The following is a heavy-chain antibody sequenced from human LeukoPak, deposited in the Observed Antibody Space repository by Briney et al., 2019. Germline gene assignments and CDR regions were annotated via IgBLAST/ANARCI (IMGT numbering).Heavy chain of an antibody. CDR2: INPNSGGT. V-gene: IGHV1-2*02. CDR3: ARYYCSGGSCYQYYFDY. D-gene: IGHD2-15*01. Sequence: ASVKVSCKASGYTFTGYYMHWVRQAPGQGLEWMGWINPNSGGTNYAQKFQGRVTMTRDTSISTAYMELSRLRSDDTAVYYCARYYCSGGSCYQYYFDYWGQGTLVTVSS. CDR1: GYTFTGYY. J-gene: IGHJ4*02.